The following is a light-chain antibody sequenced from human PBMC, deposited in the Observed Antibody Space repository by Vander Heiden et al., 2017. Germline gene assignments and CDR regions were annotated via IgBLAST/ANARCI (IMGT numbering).Light chain of an antibody. CDR1: SSDVGSYNS. CDR3: SSYADTTKVV. CDR2: DVS. Sequence: QSALTQPSAASGPPGQSVTISCTGTSSDVGSYNSVSWYQQYPGKAPKLLMYDVSKRPSGVPDRFSGSKSGNTASLTVSGLQAEDEADYSCSSYADTTKVVFGGGTKLTVL. J-gene: IGLJ2*01. V-gene: IGLV2-8*01.